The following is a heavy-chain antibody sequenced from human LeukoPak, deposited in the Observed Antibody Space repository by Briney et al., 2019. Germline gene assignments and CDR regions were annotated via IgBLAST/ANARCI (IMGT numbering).Heavy chain of an antibody. CDR1: GFTFSTYD. D-gene: IGHD3-10*02. CDR3: ARYVSPTRYFDY. V-gene: IGHV3-13*01. J-gene: IGHJ4*02. CDR2: ISTAGDT. Sequence: PGGSLRLSCAASGFTFSTYDMYWVRQTTGGGLEWVSGISTAGDTYYPDSVKGRFTFSRENARNSLYLQMNNLRAEDTAVYYCARYVSPTRYFDYWGQGTLVTVSS.